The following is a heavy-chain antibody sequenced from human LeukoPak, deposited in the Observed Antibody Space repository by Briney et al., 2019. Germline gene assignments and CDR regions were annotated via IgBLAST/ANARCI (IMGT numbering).Heavy chain of an antibody. CDR2: ISSSSSYI. CDR1: GFTFSTYS. Sequence: GGSLRLSCAASGFTFSTYSMNWVRQAPGKGLEWVSSISSSSSYIYYADSVKGRFTISRDNAKNSLYLQMNSLRAEDTAVYYCARARSYDYGDPLDYWGQGTLVTVPS. V-gene: IGHV3-21*01. D-gene: IGHD4-17*01. CDR3: ARARSYDYGDPLDY. J-gene: IGHJ4*02.